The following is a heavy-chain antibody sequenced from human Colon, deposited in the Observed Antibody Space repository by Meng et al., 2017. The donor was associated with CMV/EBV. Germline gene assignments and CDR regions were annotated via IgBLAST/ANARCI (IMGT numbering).Heavy chain of an antibody. J-gene: IGHJ5*01. D-gene: IGHD1-14*01. CDR1: GDSISGFY. Sequence: QRKETGPVMVKTSETLSLTCTVSGDSISGFYWNWSRLTAGKGLEWVGRVYSSGTTNYHPSLKRRVTMSVDTSRSQFSLELSSVTAADTAVYYCARAQPHGARGLGWFDSWGQGTLVTVSS. V-gene: IGHV4-4*07. CDR3: ARAQPHGARGLGWFDS. CDR2: VYSSGTT.